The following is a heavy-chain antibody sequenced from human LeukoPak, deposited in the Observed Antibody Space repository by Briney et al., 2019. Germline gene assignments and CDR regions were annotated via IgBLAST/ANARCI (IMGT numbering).Heavy chain of an antibody. CDR3: ARGFGDNWFDP. Sequence: SVKVSCKASGHTFTSYGISWVRQAPGQGLEWMGRIIPILGIANYAQKFQGRVTITADKSTSTAYMELSSLRSEDTAVYYCARGFGDNWFDPWGQGTLVTVSS. V-gene: IGHV1-69*04. D-gene: IGHD3-3*01. J-gene: IGHJ5*02. CDR1: GHTFTSYG. CDR2: IIPILGIA.